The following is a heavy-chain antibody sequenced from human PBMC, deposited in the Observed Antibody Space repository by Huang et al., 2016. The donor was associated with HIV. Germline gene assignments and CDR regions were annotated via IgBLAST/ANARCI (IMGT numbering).Heavy chain of an antibody. D-gene: IGHD3-22*01. Sequence: QVQLVQSGAEVKKPGASVKVSCKASGYAFTSYYMHWVRQAPGQGLEWMGIINTRDGSTSYAQKFQGRVTTTRDTSTNTVFMELSSLRSEDTAVYYCARDRDFYDSSGYWGFNYFDYWGQGTLVTVSS. V-gene: IGHV1-46*01. J-gene: IGHJ4*02. CDR2: INTRDGST. CDR1: GYAFTSYY. CDR3: ARDRDFYDSSGYWGFNYFDY.